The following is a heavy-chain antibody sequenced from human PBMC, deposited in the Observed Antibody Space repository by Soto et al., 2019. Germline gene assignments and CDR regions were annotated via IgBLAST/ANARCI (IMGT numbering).Heavy chain of an antibody. Sequence: EVQLVESGGGLIQPGGSLRLSCAASGFTVSSNYMSWVRQAPGKGLEWVSVIYSGGSTYYADSVKGRFTISRDNAKNSVYLQMNSLRVEDTALYYCGRDEVRNGVGVWGPGTTVTVSS. J-gene: IGHJ6*02. V-gene: IGHV3-53*01. CDR3: GRDEVRNGVGV. CDR2: IYSGGST. CDR1: GFTVSSNY.